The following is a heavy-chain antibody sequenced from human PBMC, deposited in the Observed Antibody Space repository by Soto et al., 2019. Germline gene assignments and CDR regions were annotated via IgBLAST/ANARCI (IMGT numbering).Heavy chain of an antibody. CDR2: MEPSTGRT. Sequence: ASVKVSCKASGYSFTSLDINWVRQTAGQGLEWMGWMEPSTGRTGYAQKFQGRVTMTRDTSINTAYMELTTLTSDDTAFYYCARGVSAGVDYWGQGTLVTVS. V-gene: IGHV1-8*01. CDR3: ARGVSAGVDY. CDR1: GYSFTSLD. J-gene: IGHJ4*02. D-gene: IGHD1-26*01.